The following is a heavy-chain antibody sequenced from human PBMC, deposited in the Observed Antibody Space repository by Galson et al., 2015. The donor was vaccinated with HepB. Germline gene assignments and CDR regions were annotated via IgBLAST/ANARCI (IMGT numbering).Heavy chain of an antibody. Sequence: SVKVSCKASGYTFTSYGISWVRQAPGQGLEWMGWISAYNGNTNYAQKLQGRVTMTTDTSTSTAYMELRSLRSDDTAVYYCARDTLVVPAAIRIPWVDYWGQGTLVTVSS. CDR3: ARDTLVVPAAIRIPWVDY. D-gene: IGHD2-2*01. CDR1: GYTFTSYG. V-gene: IGHV1-18*01. CDR2: ISAYNGNT. J-gene: IGHJ4*02.